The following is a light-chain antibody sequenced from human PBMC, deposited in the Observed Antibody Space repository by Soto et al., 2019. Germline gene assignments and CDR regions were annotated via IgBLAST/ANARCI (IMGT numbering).Light chain of an antibody. CDR3: QQYNYWPPLT. Sequence: ETVMTQSPATLSVSPGERATLSCRASQSVSSNLAWYQQKPGRAPRLLIYDASTRATGIPARFSGSGSGTEFPLTLHSLPSGDFAVYYCQQYNYWPPLTFGGGTKVEFK. J-gene: IGKJ4*01. V-gene: IGKV3-15*01. CDR2: DAS. CDR1: QSVSSN.